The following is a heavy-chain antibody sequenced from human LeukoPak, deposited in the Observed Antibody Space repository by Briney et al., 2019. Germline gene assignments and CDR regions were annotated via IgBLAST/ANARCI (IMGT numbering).Heavy chain of an antibody. CDR3: VRLGRDGYTYGAAY. J-gene: IGHJ1*01. V-gene: IGHV3-20*04. D-gene: IGHD5-24*01. CDR2: INWNGGST. Sequence: GGSLRLSCAGSGYSFDDYGMRWVRQAPGKGLEWVAGINWNGGSTGYAASVKGRCTIYRDNAKNALYLEMNSLRAEDTAFYYCVRLGRDGYTYGAAYWGLGTLVTVSS. CDR1: GYSFDDYG.